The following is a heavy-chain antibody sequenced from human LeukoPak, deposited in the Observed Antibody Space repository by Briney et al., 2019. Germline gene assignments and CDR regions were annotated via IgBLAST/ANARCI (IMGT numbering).Heavy chain of an antibody. J-gene: IGHJ4*02. CDR1: GYTFTGYY. CDR2: INPNSGGT. CDR3: ARGPYIAAAGVDY. Sequence: ASVKVSCKASGYTFTGYYMHWVRQARGQGLAWVGRINPNSGGTNYAQKFQGRVTMTKDTSISTAYMELSRLRSDDTAVYYCARGPYIAAAGVDYWGQGTLVTVSS. V-gene: IGHV1-2*06. D-gene: IGHD6-13*01.